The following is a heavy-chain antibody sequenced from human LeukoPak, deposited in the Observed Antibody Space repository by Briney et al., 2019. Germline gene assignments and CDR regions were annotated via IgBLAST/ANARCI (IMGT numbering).Heavy chain of an antibody. CDR1: GFTFSNHW. Sequence: GGSLRLSCAAPGFTFSNHWMSWVRQAPGKGLEWVASITPDGSGDYYMDSVKGRFTISRDNAEYSLYLQMNSLGAEDTAVYYCARLMGTVTTYDYWGQGTLVTVSS. D-gene: IGHD1-7*01. CDR3: ARLMGTVTTYDY. V-gene: IGHV3-7*01. CDR2: ITPDGSGD. J-gene: IGHJ4*02.